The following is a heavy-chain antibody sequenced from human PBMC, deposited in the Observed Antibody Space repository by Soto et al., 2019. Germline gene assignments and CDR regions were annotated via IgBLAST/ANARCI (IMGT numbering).Heavy chain of an antibody. J-gene: IGHJ4*02. D-gene: IGHD2-15*01. CDR1: GFTFSSYS. V-gene: IGHV3-21*01. CDR3: AREYCSGGSCYHGHFDY. CDR2: ISSSSSYT. Sequence: GGSLRLSCAASGFTFSSYSMNWVRQAPGKGLEWVSSISSSSSYTNYADSVKGRFTISRDNAKNSLYLQMNSLRAEDTAVYYCAREYCSGGSCYHGHFDYWGQGTLVTVSS.